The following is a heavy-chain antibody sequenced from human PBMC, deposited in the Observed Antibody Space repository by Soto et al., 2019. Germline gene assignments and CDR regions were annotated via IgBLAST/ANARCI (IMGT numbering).Heavy chain of an antibody. J-gene: IGHJ4*02. CDR3: ARADAPTAHSIFDY. Sequence: EVQLLESGGGSVQPGGSLRLSCAASGFTFTRFAMSWVRQAPEKGLDWVTGISGSGLSTFYADSVKARFTISRDHSKNNLYLPMNSLRAEDTAVYYCARADAPTAHSIFDYWGQGALVTVSS. CDR2: ISGSGLST. D-gene: IGHD2-21*02. V-gene: IGHV3-23*01. CDR1: GFTFTRFA.